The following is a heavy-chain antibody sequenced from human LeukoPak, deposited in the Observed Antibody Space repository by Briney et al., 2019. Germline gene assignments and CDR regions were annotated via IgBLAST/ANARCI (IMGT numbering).Heavy chain of an antibody. D-gene: IGHD5-12*01. CDR3: AGCDGYSGYDCWFDP. J-gene: IGHJ5*02. Sequence: SETLSLTCTVSGGSISSYYWSWIRQPPGKGLEWIGYIYYSGSTNYNPSLKSRVPISVDTSKNQFSLKLSSVTAADTAVYYCAGCDGYSGYDCWFDPWGQGTLVTVSS. CDR2: IYYSGST. V-gene: IGHV4-59*08. CDR1: GGSISSYY.